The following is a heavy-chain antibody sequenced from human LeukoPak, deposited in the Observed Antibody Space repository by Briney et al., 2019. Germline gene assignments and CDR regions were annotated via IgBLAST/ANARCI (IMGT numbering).Heavy chain of an antibody. D-gene: IGHD6-13*01. Sequence: ASVKVSCKASGYTFTGYYMHWVRQAPGQGLEWMGWINPNSGGTNYAQKFQGRVTMTRVTSISTAYMELSRLRSDDTAVYYCARDRIAAAGTGSYYFDYWGQGILVTVSS. J-gene: IGHJ4*02. V-gene: IGHV1-2*02. CDR1: GYTFTGYY. CDR3: ARDRIAAAGTGSYYFDY. CDR2: INPNSGGT.